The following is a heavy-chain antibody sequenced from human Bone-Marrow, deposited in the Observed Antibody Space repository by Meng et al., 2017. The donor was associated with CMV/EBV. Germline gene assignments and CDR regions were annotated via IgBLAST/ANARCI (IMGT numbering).Heavy chain of an antibody. V-gene: IGHV3-7*01. Sequence: GESLKISCAASGFTFSSYWMSWVRQAPGKGLEWVANIKQDGSEKYYVDSVKGRFTISRDNAKNSLYLQMNSLRAEDTAVYYCARGDHYGSGSYRGASGFDPWGQETLVTVSS. CDR2: IKQDGSEK. J-gene: IGHJ5*02. CDR1: GFTFSSYW. CDR3: ARGDHYGSGSYRGASGFDP. D-gene: IGHD3-10*01.